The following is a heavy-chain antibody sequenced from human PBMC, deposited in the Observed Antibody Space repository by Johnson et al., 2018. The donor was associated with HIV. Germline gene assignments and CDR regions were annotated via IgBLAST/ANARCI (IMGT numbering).Heavy chain of an antibody. CDR1: GFSLITHD. J-gene: IGHJ3*02. Sequence: QVQLVESGGVVVQPGGSLRLSCAASGFSLITHDFLWVRQAPGKGLEWVAVIWYAGSNKYYADSVKGRFTISRDNSKNSLYLQMNSLRAEDTAVYYCTTDGYGGYSYGYGAFDIWGQGTMVTVSS. V-gene: IGHV3-33*01. D-gene: IGHD5-18*01. CDR2: IWYAGSNK. CDR3: TTDGYGGYSYGYGAFDI.